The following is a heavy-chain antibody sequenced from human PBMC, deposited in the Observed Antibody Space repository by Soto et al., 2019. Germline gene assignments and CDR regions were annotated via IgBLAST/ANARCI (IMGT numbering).Heavy chain of an antibody. CDR2: ISKDGSHS. Sequence: QVQLVESGGGVVQPGRSLRLSCAASGFNFRTYGIHWVRQAPGKGLEWVALISKDGSHSYYAHSMKGRFTTSRDNSQNKAFLQVNSLRADDTAVYFCARGTDYADLGNAEYFHPWGQGTLVTVSS. D-gene: IGHD4-17*01. V-gene: IGHV3-30*03. J-gene: IGHJ1*01. CDR3: ARGTDYADLGNAEYFHP. CDR1: GFNFRTYG.